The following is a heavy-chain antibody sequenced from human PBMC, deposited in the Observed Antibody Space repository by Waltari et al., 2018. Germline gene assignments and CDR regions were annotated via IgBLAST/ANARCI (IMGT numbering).Heavy chain of an antibody. V-gene: IGHV1-2*02. CDR3: ARGDRSTSSRDYYNCGMDV. Sequence: QVQLVQSGAEVKKPGASVKVSCKASGYTFTDYYIHWVRQAPGQGLEWMGWIKLNSGGTNYAQKFEGRVTMTRDTSISTAYMELRRLTSDDTAVYYCARGDRSTSSRDYYNCGMDVWGQGTTVTVSS. D-gene: IGHD2-2*01. J-gene: IGHJ6*02. CDR1: GYTFTDYY. CDR2: IKLNSGGT.